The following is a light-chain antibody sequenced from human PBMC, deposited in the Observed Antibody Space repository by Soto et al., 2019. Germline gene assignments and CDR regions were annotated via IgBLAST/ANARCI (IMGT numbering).Light chain of an antibody. J-gene: IGKJ1*01. CDR3: QQYGSFWT. CDR1: QSIGKSY. Sequence: ETVLTQSPGTVSLSPGESATLCCRASQSIGKSYLAWFQHKPGQAPRLLIYGASNRATGIPDRFSGSGSGTEFTLTISSLQSEDFAVYYCQQYGSFWTFGQGTKVDIK. V-gene: IGKV3-20*01. CDR2: GAS.